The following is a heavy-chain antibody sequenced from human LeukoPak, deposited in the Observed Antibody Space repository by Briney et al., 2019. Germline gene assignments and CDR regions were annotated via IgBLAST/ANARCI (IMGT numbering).Heavy chain of an antibody. J-gene: IGHJ5*02. V-gene: IGHV4-39*07. Sequence: SETLSLTCTVSGGSISSSSYYWGWIRQPPGKGLEWIGSIYYSGSTYYNPSLKSRVTISVDTSKNQFSLKLSSVTAADTAVYYCARGIAADPWGQGTLVTVSS. CDR3: ARGIAADP. CDR1: GGSISSSSYY. CDR2: IYYSGST. D-gene: IGHD6-13*01.